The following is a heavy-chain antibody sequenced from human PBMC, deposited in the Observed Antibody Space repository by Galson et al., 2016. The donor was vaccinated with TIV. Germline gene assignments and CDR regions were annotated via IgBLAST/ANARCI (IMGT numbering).Heavy chain of an antibody. D-gene: IGHD4-17*01. Sequence: SETLSLTCAVSGYSIKSGYFWGWIRQPPGKGLQWIGSIYESGTTYSQPSLKSRLTMSVDTSKNHFSLKLSSVTAADTAVYSCMREGSTVTMHHYFGMDVRAKGPRSPSP. CDR1: GYSIKSGYF. J-gene: IGHJ6*02. CDR2: IYESGTT. CDR3: MREGSTVTMHHYFGMDV. V-gene: IGHV4-38-2*02.